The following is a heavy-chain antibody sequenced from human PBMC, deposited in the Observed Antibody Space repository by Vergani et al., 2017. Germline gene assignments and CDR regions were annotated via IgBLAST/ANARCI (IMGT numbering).Heavy chain of an antibody. Sequence: QVQLVQSGAEVKKPGASVKVSCKASGYTFTSDDINWVRQATGQGLEWMGWMNPISGNTGYAQNLQGRLTITRDTSVNTAYMELSSLTSEDMAVYYCVRARRTWTYDHCPRYYYDRWGEGTLVTVSS. D-gene: IGHD3-16*01. V-gene: IGHV1-8*03. CDR1: GYTFTSDD. J-gene: IGHJ4*02. CDR3: VRARRTWTYDHCPRYYYDR. CDR2: MNPISGNT.